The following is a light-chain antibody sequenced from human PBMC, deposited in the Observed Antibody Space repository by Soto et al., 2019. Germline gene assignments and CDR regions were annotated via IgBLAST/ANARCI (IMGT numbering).Light chain of an antibody. Sequence: EIVMTQSPATLSVSPGERATLSCRVSQSVSSNLAWYQQKPGQAPRLLIYGASTRATGIPARFSGSGSGTEFTLPISSLQSEDFAVYYCQQYNNWPPTFGQGTKLEIK. CDR1: QSVSSN. CDR3: QQYNNWPPT. V-gene: IGKV3-15*01. CDR2: GAS. J-gene: IGKJ2*01.